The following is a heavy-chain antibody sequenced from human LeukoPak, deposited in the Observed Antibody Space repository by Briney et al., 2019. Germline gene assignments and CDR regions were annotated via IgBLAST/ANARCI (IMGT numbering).Heavy chain of an antibody. D-gene: IGHD3-10*01. CDR2: IKHDGSEK. J-gene: IGHJ4*02. CDR3: ARGGENYYGSGGQDY. CDR1: GFTFSRYW. Sequence: GGSLRLSCAASGFTFSRYWLNWLRQAPGKGLEWVANIKHDGSEKYYVDSVKGRFTISRDNAKKSFYLQMNSLRGEDTAVYYCARGGENYYGSGGQDYWGQGSLVTVSS. V-gene: IGHV3-7*01.